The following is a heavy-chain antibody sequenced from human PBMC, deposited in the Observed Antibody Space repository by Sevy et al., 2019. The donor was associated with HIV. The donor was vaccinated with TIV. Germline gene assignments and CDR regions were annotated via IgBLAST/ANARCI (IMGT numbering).Heavy chain of an antibody. CDR1: GGSLSSGSYY. CDR2: IHTSGST. J-gene: IGHJ4*02. Sequence: SETLSLTCTVSGGSLSSGSYYWSWIRQPAGKGLEWIGRIHTSGSTNYNPSLKSRVTISMDTSKTHFSLTLNSVTAADTAMYYCSRADFWDYFDYWGQGTLVTVSS. D-gene: IGHD3-16*01. CDR3: SRADFWDYFDY. V-gene: IGHV4-61*02.